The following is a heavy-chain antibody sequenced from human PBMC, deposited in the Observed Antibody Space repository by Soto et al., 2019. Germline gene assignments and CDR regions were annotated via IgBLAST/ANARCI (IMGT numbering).Heavy chain of an antibody. CDR3: ASALPGYGDYYIDN. CDR1: GGSIRNFY. V-gene: IGHV4-4*07. CDR2: VFISGRT. Sequence: PSETLSLTCIVSGGSIRNFYWSLIRQSAGKGLEWIGRVFISGRTNYNPSLESRVNMSVDTSKNRVSLKLSSVTAADTAVYYCASALPGYGDYYIDNWGQGTLGPSPQ. J-gene: IGHJ4*02. D-gene: IGHD4-17*01.